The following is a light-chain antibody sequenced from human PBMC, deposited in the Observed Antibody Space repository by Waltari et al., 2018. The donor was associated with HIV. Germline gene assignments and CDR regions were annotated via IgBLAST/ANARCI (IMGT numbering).Light chain of an antibody. Sequence: QSALTQPRSVSGSPEQSVTISCTGTSSDVGGYDFVSWYQQHPGKAPKHMIYAGKHRTSGIPVRFSGFKSGTAASLTSSGLQAEDETDYYCCSYAVDYVVFGGGTKLTVL. CDR3: CSYAVDYVV. V-gene: IGLV2-11*01. J-gene: IGLJ2*01. CDR2: AGK. CDR1: SSDVGGYDF.